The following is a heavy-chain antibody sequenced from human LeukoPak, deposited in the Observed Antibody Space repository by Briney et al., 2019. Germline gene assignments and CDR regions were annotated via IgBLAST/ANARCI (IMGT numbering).Heavy chain of an antibody. V-gene: IGHV3-7*01. Sequence: PGGSLRLSCVASGFTFSSYWMTWVRQAPGKGLEWVANIKTDGSQIYYVDSVKGRFTISRDNAKNSLYLQMNSLRAEDTAVYSCAKDRCSNGIGCYYYYMDVWGKGTTVTISS. CDR3: AKDRCSNGIGCYYYYMDV. J-gene: IGHJ6*03. CDR1: GFTFSSYW. CDR2: IKTDGSQI. D-gene: IGHD2-8*01.